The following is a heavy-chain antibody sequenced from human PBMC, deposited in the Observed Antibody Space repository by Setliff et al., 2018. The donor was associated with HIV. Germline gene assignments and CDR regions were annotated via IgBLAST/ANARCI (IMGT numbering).Heavy chain of an antibody. Sequence: GGSLRLSCAASGFTFNSYAMHWVRQAPGKGLEWVAVIWYDGSKKYYGDSVKGRFTISRDNSKNTLYLQMNSLRTEDTAVYYCAKNARDYYYYYMDVWGKGTTVTV. J-gene: IGHJ6*03. CDR3: AKNARDYYYYYMDV. CDR2: IWYDGSKK. V-gene: IGHV3-30*02. CDR1: GFTFNSYA.